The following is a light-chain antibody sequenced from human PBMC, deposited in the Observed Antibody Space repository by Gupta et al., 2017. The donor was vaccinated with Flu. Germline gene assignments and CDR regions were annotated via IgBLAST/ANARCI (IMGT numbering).Light chain of an antibody. V-gene: IGKV1-39*01. Sequence: PSSLAASGRDRVTITCRASQSISSYLNWYQQKPGKAPKLLIYAASSLQSGVPSRFSGSGSGTDFTLTISSLQPEDFATYYCQQSYSTPWTFGQGTKVEIK. CDR1: QSISSY. CDR3: QQSYSTPWT. CDR2: AAS. J-gene: IGKJ1*01.